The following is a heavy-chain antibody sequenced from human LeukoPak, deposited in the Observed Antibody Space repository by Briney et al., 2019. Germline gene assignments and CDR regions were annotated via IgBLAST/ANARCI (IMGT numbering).Heavy chain of an antibody. D-gene: IGHD3-16*01. CDR1: GYPFTHYA. Sequence: ASVKVSCKASGYPFTHYAIHRVRQAPGHRLEWMGRIYAGSGSTKYSQDFQGRVTLSRDTSASTVYMELSSLRSEDMAVYYCARDINYAFDPWGQGTLVTVSS. CDR3: ARDINYAFDP. V-gene: IGHV1-3*03. J-gene: IGHJ5*02. CDR2: IYAGSGST.